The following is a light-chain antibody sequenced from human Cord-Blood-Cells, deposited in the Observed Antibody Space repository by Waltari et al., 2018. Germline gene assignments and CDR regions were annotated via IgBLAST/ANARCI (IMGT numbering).Light chain of an antibody. CDR1: SSDVGSYNL. V-gene: IGLV2-23*01. CDR2: EGG. Sequence: QSALTQPASVSGSPGQSITISCTGTSSDVGSYNLVSWYQQHPCKAPKLMIYEGGKRPSGVSNLVSGSKSGNTASLTISGLQAEDEADYYCCSYAGSSTWVFGGGTKLTVL. CDR3: CSYAGSSTWV. J-gene: IGLJ3*02.